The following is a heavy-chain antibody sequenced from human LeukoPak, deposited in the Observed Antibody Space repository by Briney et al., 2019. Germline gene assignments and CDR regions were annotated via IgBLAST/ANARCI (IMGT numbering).Heavy chain of an antibody. CDR2: ISVGAEYI. CDR3: ASGPQFLKYFEY. D-gene: IGHD3-3*01. J-gene: IGHJ4*02. V-gene: IGHV3-23*01. Sequence: HPGGSLRLSCAASGFTFSTYVMSWFRQAPGKGLEWVSTISVGAEYIFYADSVKGRFTISRDDSNNALYFQMHSLRAEDTALYYCASGPQFLKYFEYWGQGTLVTVSS. CDR1: GFTFSTYV.